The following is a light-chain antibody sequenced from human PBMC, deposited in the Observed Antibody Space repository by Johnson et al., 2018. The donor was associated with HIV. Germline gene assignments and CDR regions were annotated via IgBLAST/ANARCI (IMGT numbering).Light chain of an antibody. CDR3: GTWDSSLSAGYV. J-gene: IGLJ1*01. V-gene: IGLV1-51*02. Sequence: QSVLTQPPSVSAAPGQKVTISCSGSSSNIGNNYVSWYQQLPGAAPKLLIYENNKRPSGIPDRFSGSKSGPSATLGITGLQTGDEADYYCGTWDSSLSAGYVFGTGTKVTVL. CDR1: SSNIGNNY. CDR2: ENN.